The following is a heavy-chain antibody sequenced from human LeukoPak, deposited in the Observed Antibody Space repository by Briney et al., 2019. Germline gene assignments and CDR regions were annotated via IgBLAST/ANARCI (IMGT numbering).Heavy chain of an antibody. CDR3: ATDSSLCPDS. Sequence: GGSLRLSCAASGFTFTNYGMHWVRQAPGEGLEWVAVIWYDGSNKYYADSVKGRFTISRDNSKNTLYLQMNSLRAEDTAVYYCATDSSLCPDSWGQGTLVTVSS. CDR1: GFTFTNYG. V-gene: IGHV3-33*01. J-gene: IGHJ5*01. CDR2: IWYDGSNK. D-gene: IGHD2-2*01.